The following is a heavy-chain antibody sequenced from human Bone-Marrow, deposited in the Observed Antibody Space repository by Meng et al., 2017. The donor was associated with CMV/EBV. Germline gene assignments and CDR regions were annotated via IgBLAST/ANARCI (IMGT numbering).Heavy chain of an antibody. V-gene: IGHV4-39*07. CDR3: AGGYYPYYGMDV. J-gene: IGHJ6*02. Sequence: SETLSLTCTVSGDSISSSTYYWGWVRQPPGKGLEWIGSIYYSGTTYYNPSLKSRVTISVDTSKNQFSLKLSSVTAADTAVYYCAGGYYPYYGMDVWGQGTTVTVSS. CDR2: IYYSGTT. D-gene: IGHD3-22*01. CDR1: GDSISSSTYY.